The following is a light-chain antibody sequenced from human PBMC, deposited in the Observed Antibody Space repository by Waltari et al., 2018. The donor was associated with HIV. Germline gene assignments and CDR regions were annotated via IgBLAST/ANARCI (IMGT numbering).Light chain of an antibody. CDR1: SSDIGNSNL. CDR2: EVT. J-gene: IGLJ2*01. Sequence: QSALTQPASVSGSPGQSISISCTEASSDIGNSNLVSWYKHHTGRAPKLLIFEVTKRPSGVSNRFSGARSGNTASLTISDLQAEDEADYYCCSYASSGTLVVFGGGTRVTVL. V-gene: IGLV2-23*02. CDR3: CSYASSGTLVV.